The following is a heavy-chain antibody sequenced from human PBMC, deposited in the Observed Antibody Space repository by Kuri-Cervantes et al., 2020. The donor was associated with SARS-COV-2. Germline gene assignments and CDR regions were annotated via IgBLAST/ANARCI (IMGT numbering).Heavy chain of an antibody. V-gene: IGHV3-23*01. CDR3: ARSKGGGAVAGKFDY. CDR2: ISGSGGST. CDR1: GFTFSSYA. Sequence: GESLKISCAASGFTFSSYAMSWVRQAPGKGLEWVSAISGSGGSTYYADSVKGRFTISRDNSKNTLYLQMNSLRAGDTAVYYCARSKGGGAVAGKFDYWGQGTLVTVSS. D-gene: IGHD6-19*01. J-gene: IGHJ4*02.